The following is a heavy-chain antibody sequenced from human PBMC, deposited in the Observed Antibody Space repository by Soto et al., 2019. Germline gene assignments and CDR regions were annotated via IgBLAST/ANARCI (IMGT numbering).Heavy chain of an antibody. J-gene: IGHJ1*01. D-gene: IGHD2-15*01. Sequence: GGSLRLSCAASGFTFSSYAMHWVRQAPGKGLEWVAVISYDGSNKYYADSVKGRFTISRDNSKNTLYLQMNSLRAEDTAVYYCARASPCSGGSCYAEYFQHWGQGTLVTVSS. CDR1: GFTFSSYA. CDR3: ARASPCSGGSCYAEYFQH. CDR2: ISYDGSNK. V-gene: IGHV3-30*04.